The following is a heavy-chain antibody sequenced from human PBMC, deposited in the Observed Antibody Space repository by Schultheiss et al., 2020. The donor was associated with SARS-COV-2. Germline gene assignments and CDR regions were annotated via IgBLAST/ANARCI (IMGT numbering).Heavy chain of an antibody. D-gene: IGHD6-13*01. Sequence: GESLKISCAASGFTFSSYEMNWVRQAPGKGLEWVSYISSSGSTIYYADSVKGRFTISRDNAKNSLYLQMNSLRAEDTAVYYCARVGSGSWYSYYYYGMDVWGQGTTVTVSS. J-gene: IGHJ6*02. CDR3: ARVGSGSWYSYYYYGMDV. CDR1: GFTFSSYE. CDR2: ISSSGSTI. V-gene: IGHV3-48*03.